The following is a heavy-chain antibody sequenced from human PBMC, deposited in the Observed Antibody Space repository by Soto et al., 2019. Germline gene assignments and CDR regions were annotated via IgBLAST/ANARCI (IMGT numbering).Heavy chain of an antibody. CDR2: ISWNSGSI. J-gene: IGHJ4*02. D-gene: IGHD2-15*01. CDR3: AKDPEVDCEGGSCYPH. CDR1: GFSFDDYA. V-gene: IGHV3-9*01. Sequence: EVQLVESGGGLVQAGRSLRLSCAASGFSFDDYAMHWVRLAPGKGPEWVSGISWNSGSIGYADSVKGRFTISRDNAKNYLYLQMNSLRVEDTALYYCAKDPEVDCEGGSCYPHWGQGTRVTVSS.